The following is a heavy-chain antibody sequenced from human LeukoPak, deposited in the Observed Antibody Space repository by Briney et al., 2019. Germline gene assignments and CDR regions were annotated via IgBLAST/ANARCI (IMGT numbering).Heavy chain of an antibody. CDR1: GYSFTSNW. D-gene: IGHD3-22*01. Sequence: PGESLKISCKGSGYSFTSNWISWVRQMPGKGLEWMGRIDPSDSYTNYSPSFQGHVTISADKSISTAYLQWSSLKASDTAMYYCARHMEGYDSSGYPDAFDIWGQGTMVTVSS. CDR3: ARHMEGYDSSGYPDAFDI. CDR2: IDPSDSYT. J-gene: IGHJ3*02. V-gene: IGHV5-10-1*01.